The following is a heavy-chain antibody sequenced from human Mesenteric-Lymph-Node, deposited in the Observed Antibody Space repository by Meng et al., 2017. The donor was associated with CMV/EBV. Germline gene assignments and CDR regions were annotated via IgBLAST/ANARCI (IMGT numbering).Heavy chain of an antibody. CDR1: GYNFTTYG. CDR2: ISTYNGNT. Sequence: NAAGYNFTTYGISWVRQAPGQGLEWMGWISTYNGNTNDAQKHQGRVTMTTDTTTRTAYMELRSMRADETAWYYCAREPGAGRGVDYWGQGTLVTVSS. D-gene: IGHD3-10*01. V-gene: IGHV1-18*01. CDR3: AREPGAGRGVDY. J-gene: IGHJ4*02.